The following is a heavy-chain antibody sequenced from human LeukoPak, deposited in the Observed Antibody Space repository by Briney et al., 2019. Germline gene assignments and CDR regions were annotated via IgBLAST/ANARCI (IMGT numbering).Heavy chain of an antibody. J-gene: IGHJ4*02. Sequence: VAFIRYDGSNKYYADSVKGRFTISRDNSKNTLYLQMNSLRAEDTAVYYCARSTMIVVDADYWGQGTLVTVSS. CDR3: ARSTMIVVDADY. D-gene: IGHD3-22*01. CDR2: IRYDGSNK. V-gene: IGHV3-30*02.